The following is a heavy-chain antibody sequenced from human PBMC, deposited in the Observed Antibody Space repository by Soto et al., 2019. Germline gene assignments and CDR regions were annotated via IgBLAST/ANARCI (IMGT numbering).Heavy chain of an antibody. CDR3: AHRVGLQGNWNGGYFDF. CDR1: GFSLATSGVG. D-gene: IGHD1-1*01. Sequence: QVTLEESGPTRVKPKQTLTLTCTFSGFSLATSGVGVGWVRQPPGKALERLALIYWDDDKRYSPSLRSRLTVTMDTSRNQVVLTMTNMDPVDTATYYCAHRVGLQGNWNGGYFDFWGQGALVTVSS. J-gene: IGHJ4*02. V-gene: IGHV2-5*02. CDR2: IYWDDDK.